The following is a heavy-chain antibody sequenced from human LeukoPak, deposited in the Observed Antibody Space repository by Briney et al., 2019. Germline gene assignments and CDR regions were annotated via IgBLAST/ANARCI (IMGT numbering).Heavy chain of an antibody. D-gene: IGHD1-26*01. CDR3: ASTEIVGATNRALYYYYGMDV. CDR1: GYTFTSYG. J-gene: IGHJ6*02. CDR2: ISAYNGNT. V-gene: IGHV1-18*01. Sequence: ASVKVSRKASGYTFTSYGISWVRQAPGQGLEWMGWISAYNGNTNYAQKLQGRVTMTTDTSTSTAYMELRSLRSDDTAVYYCASTEIVGATNRALYYYYGMDVWGQGTTVTVSS.